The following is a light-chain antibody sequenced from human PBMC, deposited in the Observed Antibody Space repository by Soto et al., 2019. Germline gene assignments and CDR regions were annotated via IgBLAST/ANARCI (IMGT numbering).Light chain of an antibody. CDR3: QHYNDYSYT. CDR1: QSVSSC. CDR2: QAS. V-gene: IGKV1-5*03. Sequence: DIQMTQSPSTLSASVGDRVAISCRASQSVSSCLAWYQQKPGKVPKLLIYQASTLEDGVPSRFSGSGSGTEFTLTISSLQPDDSATYYCQHYNDYSYTFGPGTNLEIK. J-gene: IGKJ2*01.